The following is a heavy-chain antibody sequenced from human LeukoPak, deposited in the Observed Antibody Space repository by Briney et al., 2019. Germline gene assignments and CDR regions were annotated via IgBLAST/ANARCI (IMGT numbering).Heavy chain of an antibody. Sequence: SETLSLTCTVSGGSMSSYYWSWIRQPPGKGLEWIGYISYSGSTNYNPSLKSRVTISVDTSKNQFSLKLSSVTAADTAVYYCARDLYSGSYLHYWGQGTLVTVSS. CDR1: GGSMSSYY. CDR3: ARDLYSGSYLHY. J-gene: IGHJ4*02. CDR2: ISYSGST. V-gene: IGHV4-59*12. D-gene: IGHD1-26*01.